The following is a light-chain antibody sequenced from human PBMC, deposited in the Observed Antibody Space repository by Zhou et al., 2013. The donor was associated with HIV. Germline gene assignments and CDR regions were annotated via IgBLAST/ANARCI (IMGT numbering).Light chain of an antibody. CDR1: SSDVGSYNF. CDR3: CSYAGGSTFVV. CDR2: EVN. Sequence: QSALTQPASVSGSPGQSITISCTGTSSDVGSYNFVSWYQQPPGKAPKLMIYEVNKRPSGVSNRFSGSKSGNTASLTLSGLQAEDEADYYCCSYAGGSTFVVFGGGTKLT. J-gene: IGLJ2*01. V-gene: IGLV2-23*02.